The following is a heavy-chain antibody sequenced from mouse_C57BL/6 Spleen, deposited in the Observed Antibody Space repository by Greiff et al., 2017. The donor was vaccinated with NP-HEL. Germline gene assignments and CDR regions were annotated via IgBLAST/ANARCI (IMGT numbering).Heavy chain of an antibody. J-gene: IGHJ2*01. CDR1: GYTFTSYW. CDR3: AIYYGSTYFDY. D-gene: IGHD1-1*01. Sequence: QVQLQQPGAELVRPGSSVKLSCKASGYTFTSYWMHWVKQRPIQGLEWIGNIDPSDSETHYNQKFKDKATLTVDKSSSTAYMHLSSLTSEDSAVYYCAIYYGSTYFDYWGQGTTLTVSS. V-gene: IGHV1-52*01. CDR2: IDPSDSET.